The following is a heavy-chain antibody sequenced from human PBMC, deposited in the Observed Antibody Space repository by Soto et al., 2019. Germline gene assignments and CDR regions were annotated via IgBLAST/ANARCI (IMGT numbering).Heavy chain of an antibody. CDR3: AREVDYDFWSGYRMVDY. J-gene: IGHJ4*02. CDR2: IYYSGST. D-gene: IGHD3-3*01. CDR1: GGSISSGDYY. Sequence: SETLSLTCTVSGGSISSGDYYWSWIRQPPGKGLEWIGYIYYSGSTYYNPSLKSRVTISVDTSKNQFSLKLSSVTAADTAVYYCAREVDYDFWSGYRMVDYWGQGTLVTVSS. V-gene: IGHV4-30-4*01.